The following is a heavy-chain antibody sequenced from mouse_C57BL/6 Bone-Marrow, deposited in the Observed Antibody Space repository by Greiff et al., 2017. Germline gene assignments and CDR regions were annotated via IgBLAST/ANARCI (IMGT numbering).Heavy chain of an antibody. Sequence: VQLQQSGPELVKPGASVKMSCKASGYTFTDYNMHWVKQSHGKSLEWIGYINPNNGGTSYNQKFKGKATLTVTKSSSTAYMELRSLTSEDSAVYYCARDGYYSYARDYWGQGTSVTVSS. CDR2: INPNNGGT. V-gene: IGHV1-22*01. J-gene: IGHJ4*01. CDR1: GYTFTDYN. CDR3: ARDGYYSYARDY. D-gene: IGHD2-3*01.